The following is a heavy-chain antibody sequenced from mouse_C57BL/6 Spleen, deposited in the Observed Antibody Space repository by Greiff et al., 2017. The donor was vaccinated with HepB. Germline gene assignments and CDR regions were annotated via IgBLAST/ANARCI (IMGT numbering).Heavy chain of an antibody. D-gene: IGHD1-1*01. V-gene: IGHV1-81*01. CDR3: ARWVTTEVAKDYYAMDY. J-gene: IGHJ4*01. CDR1: GYTFTSYG. CDR2: IYPRSGNT. Sequence: QVQLQQSGAELARPGASVKLSCKASGYTFTSYGISWVKQRTGQGLEWIGEIYPRSGNTYYNEKFKGKATLTADKSSSTAYMELRSLTSEDSAVYFCARWVTTEVAKDYYAMDYWGQGTSVTVSS.